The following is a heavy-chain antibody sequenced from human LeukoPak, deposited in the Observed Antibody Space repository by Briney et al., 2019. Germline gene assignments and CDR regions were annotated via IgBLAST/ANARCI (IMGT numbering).Heavy chain of an antibody. CDR3: ARQLYVSGSYYAPMDA. D-gene: IGHD3-10*01. J-gene: IGHJ6*03. Sequence: SETLSLTCSVYGGSISSSSYFWGWIRQPPGKGLEWIASVHYSGSTYYNPSLKSPLTISVDTSKNQFSLELSSVTAADTALYFCARQLYVSGSYYAPMDAWGKGTTVTISS. CDR1: GGSISSSSYF. CDR2: VHYSGST. V-gene: IGHV4-39*01.